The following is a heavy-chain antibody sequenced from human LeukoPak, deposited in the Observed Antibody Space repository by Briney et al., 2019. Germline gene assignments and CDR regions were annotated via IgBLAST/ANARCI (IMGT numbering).Heavy chain of an antibody. CDR3: AKGKTGRFLEWLLFDH. V-gene: IGHV3-23*01. J-gene: IGHJ4*02. D-gene: IGHD3-3*01. CDR2: ISGSGGNT. CDR1: GFTFSRYA. Sequence: GGSLRLSCVASGFTFSRYAMSCVRQAPGKRLGWVSTISGSGGNTYFADSVKGRFTISRDNSENTLYLQMDSLRADDTAVYYCAKGKTGRFLEWLLFDHWGQGTLVTVSS.